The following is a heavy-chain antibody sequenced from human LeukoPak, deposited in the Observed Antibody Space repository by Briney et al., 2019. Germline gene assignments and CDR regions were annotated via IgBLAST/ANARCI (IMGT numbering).Heavy chain of an antibody. CDR2: INWNGGST. CDR3: ARATDYDILTGYYTSGYYFDY. J-gene: IGHJ4*02. Sequence: GGSLRLSCAASGFTFDDYGMCWVRPAPGKGRGRGSGINWNGGSTGYAESVKGRFTISRDNAKNSLYLQKNSLRAEDTALYYCARATDYDILTGYYTSGYYFDYWGQGTLVTVSS. CDR1: GFTFDDYG. D-gene: IGHD3-9*01. V-gene: IGHV3-20*04.